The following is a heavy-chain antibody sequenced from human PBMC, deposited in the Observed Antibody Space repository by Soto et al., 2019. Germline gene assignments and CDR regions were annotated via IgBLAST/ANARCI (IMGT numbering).Heavy chain of an antibody. CDR3: ASWHLQEHAYHV. V-gene: IGHV3-53*01. Sequence: DVQLVESGGGLNQPGGSLRLSCAAFGLTVSGKKYMAWVRQAPGKGLEWVSGLYDVDGTYYADSVKGRFTTSGDSSKTIVYLQIDSLRPDDTAVYYCASWHLQEHAYHVWGQGTTVTVSS. CDR1: GLTVSGKKY. CDR2: LYDVDGT. D-gene: IGHD4-4*01. J-gene: IGHJ3*01.